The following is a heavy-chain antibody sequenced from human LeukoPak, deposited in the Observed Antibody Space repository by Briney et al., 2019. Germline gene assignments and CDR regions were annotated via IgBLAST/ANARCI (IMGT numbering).Heavy chain of an antibody. J-gene: IGHJ5*02. D-gene: IGHD3-10*01. CDR2: ISGSGGST. CDR1: GFSFSSYA. Sequence: GGSLRLSCAASGFSFSSYAMSWVRRAPGKGLEWVSAISGSGGSTYYADSVKGRFTISRDNSKNTLYLQMNSLRAEDTAVYYCAKGLLWSGELGPYNWFDPWGQGTLVTVSS. V-gene: IGHV3-23*01. CDR3: AKGLLWSGELGPYNWFDP.